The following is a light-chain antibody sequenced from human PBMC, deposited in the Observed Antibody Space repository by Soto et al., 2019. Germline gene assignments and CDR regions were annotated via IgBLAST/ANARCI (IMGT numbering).Light chain of an antibody. CDR3: NSYTSSSTLVV. CDR2: EVN. CDR1: SSDVGVYNY. V-gene: IGLV2-14*01. Sequence: QSALTQPASVSGSPGQSITISCTGTSSDVGVYNYVSWYKQYPGKAPKLMIYEVNNRPSGVSKRFSGSKSGNTASLTISGLQPEDEADYYCNSYTSSSTLVVFGTGTKLTVL. J-gene: IGLJ1*01.